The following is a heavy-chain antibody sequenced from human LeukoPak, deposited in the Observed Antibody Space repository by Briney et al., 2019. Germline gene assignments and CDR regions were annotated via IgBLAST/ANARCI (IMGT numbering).Heavy chain of an antibody. CDR2: IKQDGSEK. D-gene: IGHD6-19*01. V-gene: IGHV3-7*03. CDR1: GFTFSSYS. CDR3: AKDGYSSGWAFDY. Sequence: GGSLRLSCAASGFTFSSYSMNWVRQAPGKGLEWVANIKQDGSEKYYVDSVKGRFTISRDNARNSVYLQMNSLRAEDTAVYYCAKDGYSSGWAFDYWGQGTLVTVSS. J-gene: IGHJ4*02.